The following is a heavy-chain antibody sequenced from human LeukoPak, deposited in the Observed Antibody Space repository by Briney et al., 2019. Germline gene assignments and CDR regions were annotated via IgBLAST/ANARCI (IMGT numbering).Heavy chain of an antibody. CDR2: ISYDGSNK. CDR3: AKDTSRYSSNYGMDV. CDR1: GLIFNSYS. V-gene: IGHV3-30*18. Sequence: SGGSLRPSCADSGLIFNSYSFHWVRQAPGKGLEWVAVISYDGSNKYYADSVKGRFIISRASSKNKLYLQMNSLRAEDTAVYYCAKDTSRYSSNYGMDVWGQGTTVTVSS. D-gene: IGHD6-19*01. J-gene: IGHJ6*02.